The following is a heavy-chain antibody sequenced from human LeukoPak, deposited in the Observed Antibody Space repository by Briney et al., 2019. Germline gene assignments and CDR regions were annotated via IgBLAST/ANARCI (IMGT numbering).Heavy chain of an antibody. CDR2: IKHDGSEG. Sequence: GSLRLSCAASGFTFSRYWMSWVRQVPGKGLEWVANIKHDGSEGDYVDSVKGRFTISRDNAKNSLYLQMNSLRAEDTAVYRCARKLYYYDSSGAGWFDPWGQGTLVAVSS. D-gene: IGHD3-22*01. CDR1: GFTFSRYW. V-gene: IGHV3-7*01. J-gene: IGHJ5*02. CDR3: ARKLYYYDSSGAGWFDP.